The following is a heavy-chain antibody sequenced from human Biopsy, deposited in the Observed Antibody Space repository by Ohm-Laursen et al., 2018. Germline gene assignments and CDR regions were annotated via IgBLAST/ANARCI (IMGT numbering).Heavy chain of an antibody. D-gene: IGHD5-24*01. CDR3: ARAGVGSDGTDSYYYGMDV. CDR2: INPDSGGT. Sequence: ASVKVSCKASAYTLTDYYVHWVRQAPGQGLEWMGWINPDSGGTNYAQKFQGRVTMTRDTSISTVQMELSSLRSDDTAVYYCARAGVGSDGTDSYYYGMDVWGPGTTVTVSS. J-gene: IGHJ6*02. CDR1: AYTLTDYY. V-gene: IGHV1-2*02.